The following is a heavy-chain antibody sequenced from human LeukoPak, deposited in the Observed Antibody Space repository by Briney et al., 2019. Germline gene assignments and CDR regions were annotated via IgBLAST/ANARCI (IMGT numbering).Heavy chain of an antibody. V-gene: IGHV4-61*02. J-gene: IGHJ4*02. Sequence: TSQTLSLTCTVSGSSISSGSYYWSWIRQPAGSGLEWIGRIYTSGSTNYNPSLKSRVTISVDTSKNQFSLKLSSVTAADTAVYYCARAYSSGYYYHYWGQGTLVTVSS. D-gene: IGHD3-22*01. CDR2: IYTSGST. CDR3: ARAYSSGYYYHY. CDR1: GSSISSGSYY.